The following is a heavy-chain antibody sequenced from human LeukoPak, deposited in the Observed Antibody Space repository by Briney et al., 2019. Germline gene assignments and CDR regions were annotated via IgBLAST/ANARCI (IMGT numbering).Heavy chain of an antibody. CDR2: VSGNGGST. V-gene: IGHV3-23*01. CDR3: AKEIRDYVWGSYSYYFDY. Sequence: GGSLRLSCVASGFTFRTYAMSWVRQAPGKGLEWVSSVSGNGGSTYYADSVKGRFTISRDNSKNTLYLQMNSLRAEDTAVYYCAKEIRDYVWGSYSYYFDYWGQGTLVTVSS. D-gene: IGHD3-16*01. J-gene: IGHJ4*02. CDR1: GFTFRTYA.